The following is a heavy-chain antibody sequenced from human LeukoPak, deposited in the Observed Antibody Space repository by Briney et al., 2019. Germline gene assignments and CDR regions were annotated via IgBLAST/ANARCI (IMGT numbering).Heavy chain of an antibody. CDR2: ITSSGSSASSI. V-gene: IGHV3-11*04. Sequence: PGGSLRLSCAASGFTFSDYYMSWIRQAPGKGLEWVSYITSSGSSASSIYYADSVKGRFTISRDNAKNSLYLQMNSLRAEDTAIYYCARDDSSGYLVGAYLLGSVDAFDIWGQGTMVTVSS. CDR1: GFTFSDYY. J-gene: IGHJ3*02. D-gene: IGHD3-22*01. CDR3: ARDDSSGYLVGAYLLGSVDAFDI.